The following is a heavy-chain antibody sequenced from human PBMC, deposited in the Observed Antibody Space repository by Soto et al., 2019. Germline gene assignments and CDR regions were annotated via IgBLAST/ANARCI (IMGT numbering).Heavy chain of an antibody. D-gene: IGHD4-17*01. CDR3: ARAHGAKYYFDY. Sequence: VASVKVSCKASGGTFSTYTIIWVRQAPGQGLEWMGGIIPIFGTANYAQRFQGRVTITADESTSTFYMDLSSLTSEDTAVYYCARAHGAKYYFDYWGQGTLVTVSS. CDR1: GGTFSTYT. CDR2: IIPIFGTA. V-gene: IGHV1-69*13. J-gene: IGHJ4*02.